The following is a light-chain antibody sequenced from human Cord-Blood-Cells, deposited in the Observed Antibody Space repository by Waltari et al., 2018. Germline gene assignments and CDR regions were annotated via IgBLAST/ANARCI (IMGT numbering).Light chain of an antibody. CDR3: QQRSNWLT. Sequence: ELGLTKSQATLPLSPGERATLSCRASQSVSSYLAWYQQKPGQAPRLLIYDASNRATGIPARFSGSGSGTDFTLTISSLEPEDFAVYYCQQRSNWLTFGGGTKVEIK. CDR1: QSVSSY. CDR2: DAS. J-gene: IGKJ4*01. V-gene: IGKV3-11*01.